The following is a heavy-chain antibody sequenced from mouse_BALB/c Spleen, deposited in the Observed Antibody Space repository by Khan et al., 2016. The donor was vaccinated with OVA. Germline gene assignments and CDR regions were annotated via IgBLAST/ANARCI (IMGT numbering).Heavy chain of an antibody. D-gene: IGHD2-14*01. J-gene: IGHJ3*01. Sequence: QIQLVQSGPELKKPGETVKISCKASGYTFTNYGMDWVKQAPGKGLKWMGWINTYSGEATYPDDFKGRFAFSLETSASTAYLQINNLKDEDTATFFCSRRKYYRSFAYWGQGTLVTVSA. CDR2: INTYSGEA. CDR3: SRRKYYRSFAY. CDR1: GYTFTNYG. V-gene: IGHV9-3-1*01.